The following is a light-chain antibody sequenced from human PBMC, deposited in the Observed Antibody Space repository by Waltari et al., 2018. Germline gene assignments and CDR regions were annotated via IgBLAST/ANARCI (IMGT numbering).Light chain of an antibody. CDR1: QSLLHRDGKTY. CDR2: EVS. V-gene: IGKV2D-29*01. CDR3: MQSIQLPLT. J-gene: IGKJ4*01. Sequence: DIVMTQTPLSLSVTSGQPASISCKSIQSLLHRDGKTYLYWYLEKPGQPPQPLIYEVSSRFSGVPDRFSGSRSGTDFTQKISRGKAKGVGVYYCMQSIQLPLTFGGGTKVEIK.